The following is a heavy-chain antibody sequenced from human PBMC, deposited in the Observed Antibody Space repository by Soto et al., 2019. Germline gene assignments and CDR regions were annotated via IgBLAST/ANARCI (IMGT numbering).Heavy chain of an antibody. J-gene: IGHJ4*02. Sequence: SETLPLTSTVSGGSISNYCWSWIRQPPGKGLEWIGYTIYSGSTNYNPSLKSRVTISVDTSKNQFSLKLSSVTAADTAVYYCAALGGSPDYWGQGTQVTVSS. V-gene: IGHV4-59*01. D-gene: IGHD3-16*01. CDR3: AALGGSPDY. CDR1: GGSISNYC. CDR2: TIYSGST.